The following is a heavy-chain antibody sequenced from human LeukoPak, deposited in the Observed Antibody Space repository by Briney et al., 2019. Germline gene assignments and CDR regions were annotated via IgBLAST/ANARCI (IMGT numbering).Heavy chain of an antibody. CDR1: GFTFSSYG. V-gene: IGHV3-30*18. D-gene: IGHD2-2*01. J-gene: IGHJ4*02. CDR2: ISYDGSNK. CDR3: AKEFAAAALDY. Sequence: GGSLRLSCAASGFTFSSYGMHWVRQAPGKGLEWVAVISYDGSNKYYADSVKGRFTISRDNSKNTLYLQMNSLRAEDTAVYYCAKEFAAAALDYWGQGTLVTVSS.